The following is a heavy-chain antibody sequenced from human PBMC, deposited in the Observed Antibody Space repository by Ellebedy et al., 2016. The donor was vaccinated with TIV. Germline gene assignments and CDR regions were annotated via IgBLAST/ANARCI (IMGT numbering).Heavy chain of an antibody. V-gene: IGHV3-11*01. D-gene: IGHD1-1*01. CDR1: GFTFSDYY. CDR3: ARDVTGIRGFGY. CDR2: INYVGSAI. Sequence: PGGSLRLSCAASGFTFSDYYMNWIRQAPGKGLEWLSSINYVGSAILYADSVRGRFTISRDNAKNSLYLEINNLRADDTAVYYCARDVTGIRGFGYWGQGTLVTVS. J-gene: IGHJ4*02.